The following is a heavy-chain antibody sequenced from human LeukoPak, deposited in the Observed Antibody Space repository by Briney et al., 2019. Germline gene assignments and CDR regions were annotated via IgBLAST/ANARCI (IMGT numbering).Heavy chain of an antibody. CDR3: AKDVRRSFYYFDY. Sequence: GGSLRLSCAASGFSFSSYAMSWIRQAPGKWLDLVSPIGGSGGSTYYADSVKGRFTISRDNSKNALYLQMTSLRAEDTAVYYCAKDVRRSFYYFDYRGQGTLVTVSS. J-gene: IGHJ4*02. CDR1: GFSFSSYA. CDR2: IGGSGGST. D-gene: IGHD2/OR15-2a*01. V-gene: IGHV3-23*01.